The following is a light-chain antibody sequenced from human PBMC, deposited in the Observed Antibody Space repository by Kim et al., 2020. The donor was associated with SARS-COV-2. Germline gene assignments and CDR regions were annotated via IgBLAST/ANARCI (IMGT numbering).Light chain of an antibody. J-gene: IGLJ3*02. Sequence: QSVLTQPPSASGSPGQSVTISCTGTSSDVGGYKYVSWYQQHPGEAPKLMIYEVTERPSGVPDRFSGSKSGNTASLTVSGLQGEDEADYYCASYAGTNTWVFGGGTQLTVL. V-gene: IGLV2-8*01. CDR1: SSDVGGYKY. CDR3: ASYAGTNTWV. CDR2: EVT.